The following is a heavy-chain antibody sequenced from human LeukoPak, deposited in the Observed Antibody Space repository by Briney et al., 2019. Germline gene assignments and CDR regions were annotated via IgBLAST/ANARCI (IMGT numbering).Heavy chain of an antibody. J-gene: IGHJ4*02. Sequence: GGSLTLSCAASGFTVSSNYMSWVRQAPGKGLEWVSIIYSGGDTYYADSVKGRFTISRDNSKNTLYLQMNSLRAEDTAVYYCASADIVLMLYAIGPLRYWGQGTLVTVSS. D-gene: IGHD2-8*01. V-gene: IGHV3-66*01. CDR1: GFTVSSNY. CDR3: ASADIVLMLYAIGPLRY. CDR2: IYSGGDT.